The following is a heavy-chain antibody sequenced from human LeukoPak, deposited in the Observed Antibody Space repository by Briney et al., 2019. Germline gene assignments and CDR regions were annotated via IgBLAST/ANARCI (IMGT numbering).Heavy chain of an antibody. D-gene: IGHD1-14*01. CDR3: ANLGANTRISGDY. J-gene: IGHJ4*02. V-gene: IGHV3-23*01. CDR1: GFIFSNYA. Sequence: GGSLRLSCTASGFIFSNYAMSWVRQAPGKWLEWVSEVRGSGGDTYYADSVKGRFTISRDNSKKMLYLQMSSLRAEDTAVYYCANLGANTRISGDYWGQGTLVTVFS. CDR2: VRGSGGDT.